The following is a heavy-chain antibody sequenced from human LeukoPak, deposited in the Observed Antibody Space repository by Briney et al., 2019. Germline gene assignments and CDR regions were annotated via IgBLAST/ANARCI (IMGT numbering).Heavy chain of an antibody. CDR2: ITSSGGST. D-gene: IGHD2-15*01. Sequence: AGGSLRLSCAASGFTFTTYAMSWVRQAPGKGLEWVSTITSSGGSTYSADSVKGRFTISRDNSKNTLFLQMNSLRAEDTAVYYCAKDQWWEPKEGSIDYWGQGTLVTVSS. CDR1: GFTFTTYA. J-gene: IGHJ4*02. CDR3: AKDQWWEPKEGSIDY. V-gene: IGHV3-23*01.